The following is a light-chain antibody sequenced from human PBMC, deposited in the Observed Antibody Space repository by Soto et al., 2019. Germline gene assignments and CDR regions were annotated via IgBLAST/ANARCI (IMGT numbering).Light chain of an antibody. J-gene: IGLJ3*02. Sequence: QSVLTQPPSVSGSPGQRVTISCTGTSSNIGAGYDVHWYQQLPGTAPKLLIYDNSNRPSGVAARFSGSKSGTSASLPITGRQAEDEADYYCRSYDSSLSVWVFGGGTKLTVL. CDR2: DNS. V-gene: IGLV1-40*01. CDR1: SSNIGAGYD. CDR3: RSYDSSLSVWV.